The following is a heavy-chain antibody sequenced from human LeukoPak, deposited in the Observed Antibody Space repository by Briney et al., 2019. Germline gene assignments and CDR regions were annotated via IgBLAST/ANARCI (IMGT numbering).Heavy chain of an antibody. CDR3: AKEATDYYVDY. J-gene: IGHJ4*02. V-gene: IGHV3-30*18. CDR2: ISYDGSNK. Sequence: GGSLRLSCAASGFTFSSYGMHWVRQAPGKGLEWVAVISYDGSNKYYADSVKGRFTISRDNSKNTLYLQMNSLRAEDTAVYYCAKEATDYYVDYWGQGTLVTVSS. CDR1: GFTFSSYG.